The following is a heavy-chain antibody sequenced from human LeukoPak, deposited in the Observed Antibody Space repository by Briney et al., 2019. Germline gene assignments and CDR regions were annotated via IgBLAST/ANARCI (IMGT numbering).Heavy chain of an antibody. CDR3: ARDGGVRATPSMDV. V-gene: IGHV4-4*07. J-gene: IGHJ6*02. CDR1: GGSISSYY. Sequence: SETLSLSCTVSGGSISSYYWSWIRQPAGKGLEWIGRIYRRGLTNYNPSLKSRVSMSLDTSKNQFSLNLTSVTAADTGVYYCARDGGVRATPSMDVWGQGTTVIVSS. CDR2: IYRRGLT. D-gene: IGHD2-8*01.